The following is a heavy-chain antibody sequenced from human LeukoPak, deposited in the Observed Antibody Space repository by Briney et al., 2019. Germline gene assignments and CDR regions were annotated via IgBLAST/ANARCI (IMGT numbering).Heavy chain of an antibody. V-gene: IGHV1-2*02. CDR1: GYTFTGYY. J-gene: IGHJ6*02. D-gene: IGHD3-22*01. CDR2: INPNSGGT. Sequence: ASVKVSCTASGYTFTGYYMHWVRQAPGQGLEWMGWINPNSGGTNYAQKVQGRVTMTRDTSISTAYMELSRLRSDERAVYSCARDFADYYDSSGYYSGGSVWGQGTTVTVSS. CDR3: ARDFADYYDSSGYYSGGSV.